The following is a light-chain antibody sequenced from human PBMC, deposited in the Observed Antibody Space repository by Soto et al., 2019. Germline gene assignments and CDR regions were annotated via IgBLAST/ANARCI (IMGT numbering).Light chain of an antibody. Sequence: QSVLTQPPSASGPPGQRVTISCSGRASNIGSNFVSWYQVVPGTAPKLLIYTNSHRPSGVPDRFSGSRSGTSASLDISGLQSDDEADYFCATCDDNVKGPVFGGGTKLTVL. V-gene: IGLV1-44*01. CDR1: ASNIGSNF. J-gene: IGLJ2*01. CDR2: TNS. CDR3: ATCDDNVKGPV.